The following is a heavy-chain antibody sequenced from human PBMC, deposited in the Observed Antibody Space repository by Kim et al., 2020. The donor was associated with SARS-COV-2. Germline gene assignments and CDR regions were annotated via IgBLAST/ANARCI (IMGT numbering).Heavy chain of an antibody. J-gene: IGHJ5*02. CDR2: T. D-gene: IGHD3-10*01. CDR3: ASRITHGWFDP. Sequence: TGYEQKIQGRVTMTRNTSISTAYMELSSLRSENTTVYYCASRITHGWFDPWGQGTLVTVSS. V-gene: IGHV1-8*01.